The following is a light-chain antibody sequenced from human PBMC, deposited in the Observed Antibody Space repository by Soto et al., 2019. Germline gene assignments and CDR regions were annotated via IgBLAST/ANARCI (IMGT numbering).Light chain of an antibody. Sequence: DIQMTQSPSTLSASVGDRVTITCRASQSISSWLAWYQQKPGKAPKLLIYNASSLESGVPSRFSGSGSGTEFTITISSLHADDFATYYWQQYNSYRTFGQGTKVEIK. CDR1: QSISSW. J-gene: IGKJ1*01. V-gene: IGKV1-5*03. CDR3: QQYNSYRT. CDR2: NAS.